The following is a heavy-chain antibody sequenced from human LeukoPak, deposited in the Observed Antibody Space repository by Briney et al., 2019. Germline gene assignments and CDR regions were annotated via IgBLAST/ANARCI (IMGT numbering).Heavy chain of an antibody. D-gene: IGHD2-15*01. V-gene: IGHV1-18*01. Sequence: ASVKVSRKASGYTFTSYGISWARQAPGQGLEWMGWISAYNGNTNYAQKLQGRVTMTTDTSTSTAYMELRSLRSDDTAVYYCARDPPRIVVVVAATNYYGMDVWGQGTTVTVSS. J-gene: IGHJ6*02. CDR3: ARDPPRIVVVVAATNYYGMDV. CDR1: GYTFTSYG. CDR2: ISAYNGNT.